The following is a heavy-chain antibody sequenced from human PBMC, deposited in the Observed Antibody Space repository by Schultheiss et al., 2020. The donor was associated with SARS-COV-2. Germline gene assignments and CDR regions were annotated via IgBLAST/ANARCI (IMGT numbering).Heavy chain of an antibody. CDR2: ISGSSDYI. CDR1: GFTLRSYS. J-gene: IGHJ4*02. CDR3: ARGFGSTTAHFDD. V-gene: IGHV3-21*01. Sequence: GGSLRLSCAASGFTLRSYSMNWVRQAPGKGLEWVSSISGSSDYIYYADSVKGRFTISRDNAKNSLSLQMNSLRAEDTAVYYCARGFGSTTAHFDDWGQGTLVTVSS. D-gene: IGHD4-17*01.